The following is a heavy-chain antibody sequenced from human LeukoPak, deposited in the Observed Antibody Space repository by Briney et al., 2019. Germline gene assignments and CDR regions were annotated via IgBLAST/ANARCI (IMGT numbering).Heavy chain of an antibody. CDR1: GFTFDDYA. V-gene: IGHV3-9*01. J-gene: IGHJ4*02. CDR2: VSWNSGSI. CDR3: AKGTYSSSADFDY. Sequence: GGSLRLSCAASGFTFDDYAMHWVRQAPGKGLEWVSGVSWNSGSIGYADSVKGRFTISRDNAKNSLYLQMNSLRAEDTALYYCAKGTYSSSADFDYWGQGTLVTVSS. D-gene: IGHD6-6*01.